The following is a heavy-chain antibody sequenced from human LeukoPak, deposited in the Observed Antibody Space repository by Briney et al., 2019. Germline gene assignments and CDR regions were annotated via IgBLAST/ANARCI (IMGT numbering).Heavy chain of an antibody. Sequence: ASVKVSCKVSGYTLTELSMHWVRQAPGKGLEWMGGFDPEDGETIYAQKFQGRVTMTEDTSTDTAYMELSSLRSEDTAVYYCTSPRVYSSSWYDLEAFDYWGQGTLVTVSS. V-gene: IGHV1-24*01. CDR1: GYTLTELS. J-gene: IGHJ4*02. CDR2: FDPEDGET. D-gene: IGHD6-13*01. CDR3: TSPRVYSSSWYDLEAFDY.